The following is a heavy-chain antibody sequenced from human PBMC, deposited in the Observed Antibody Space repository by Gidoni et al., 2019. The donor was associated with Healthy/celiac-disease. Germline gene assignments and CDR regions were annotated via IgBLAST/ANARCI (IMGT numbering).Heavy chain of an antibody. CDR3: ARDRGYCSGGSCYAFDY. D-gene: IGHD2-15*01. CDR1: GFTFSRYG. V-gene: IGHV3-33*01. Sequence: QVQLVESGGGVVQPGRSLRLSCAASGFTFSRYGMHWVRQAPGKGLEWVAVIWYDGSNKYYADSVKGRFTISRDNSKNTLYLQMNSLRAEDTAVYYCARDRGYCSGGSCYAFDYWGQGTLVTVSS. J-gene: IGHJ4*02. CDR2: IWYDGSNK.